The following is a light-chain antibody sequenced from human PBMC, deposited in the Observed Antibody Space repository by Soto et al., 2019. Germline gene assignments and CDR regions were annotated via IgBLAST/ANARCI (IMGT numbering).Light chain of an antibody. J-gene: IGLJ1*01. CDR2: DGS. CDR3: SSYTSSSPLV. Sequence: QSVLTQPASVSGSPGQSITISCTGTSSDVGGYNYVSWYQQHPGKAPKLMIYDGSNRPSGVSNRFSGSKSGNTASLTISGLQAEDEADYYCSSYTSSSPLVFGTGTKVTVL. V-gene: IGLV2-14*01. CDR1: SSDVGGYNY.